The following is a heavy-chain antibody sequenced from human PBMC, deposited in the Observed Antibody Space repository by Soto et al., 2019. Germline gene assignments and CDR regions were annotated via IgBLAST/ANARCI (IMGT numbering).Heavy chain of an antibody. D-gene: IGHD2-2*01. CDR3: GRDLYQSVFYYGMDV. CDR2: ISTYNGNT. V-gene: IGHV1-18*01. J-gene: IGHJ6*02. CDR1: GYTFTSYG. Sequence: QVQVMQSGAEVKKPGASVKVPCKASGYTFTSYGISWVRQAPGQGLEWMGWISTYNGNTNYAQKLQGRVTMTTDTSTSTAYMELRSLRSDDTAVYYCGRDLYQSVFYYGMDVWGQGTTVTVSS.